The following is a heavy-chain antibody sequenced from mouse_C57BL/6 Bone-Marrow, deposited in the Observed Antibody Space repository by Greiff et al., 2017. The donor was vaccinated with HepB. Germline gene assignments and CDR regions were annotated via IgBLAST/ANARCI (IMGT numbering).Heavy chain of an antibody. CDR1: GFNIKNTY. CDR3: ARLRPPSVY. D-gene: IGHD2-12*01. CDR2: IDPANGNT. Sequence: VQLKESVAELVRPGASVKLSCTVSGFNIKNTYMHWVRQRFEQGLEGIGRIDPANGNTKYAPKFQGKAAITAETSSNTAYLQLGSLTSEDTAIYCCARLRPPSVYGGRGTALTVSA. V-gene: IGHV14-3*01. J-gene: IGHJ2*01.